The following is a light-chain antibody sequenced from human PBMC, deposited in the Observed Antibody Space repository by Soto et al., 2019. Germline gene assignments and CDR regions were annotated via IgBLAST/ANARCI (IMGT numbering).Light chain of an antibody. V-gene: IGKV1-5*01. CDR2: DIS. J-gene: IGKJ1*01. Sequence: DTQMPQSPPTLSASLGDKVTITCRASKIVSNVLAWFQQRPGEGPKLLIYDISSLGSGVPSRFSGSGSATGTEFTLTISSLQPDDLATYYCQQYYSNPWTFGQGTKVEIK. CDR1: KIVSNV. CDR3: QQYYSNPWT.